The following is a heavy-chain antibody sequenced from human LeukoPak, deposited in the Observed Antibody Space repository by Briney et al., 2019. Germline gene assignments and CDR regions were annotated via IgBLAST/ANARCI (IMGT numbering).Heavy chain of an antibody. D-gene: IGHD5-18*01. CDR2: IYHSGSA. V-gene: IGHV4-4*02. J-gene: IGHJ4*02. CDR3: ARDVGTALVTGDY. CDR1: GGSISSNNW. Sequence: SETLSLTCGVSGGSISSNNWWSWVRQPPGQGLEWIGEIYHSGSANYNPSLKSRVNISVDKSKNQLSLKLISVTAADTAVYYCARDVGTALVTGDYWGQGTLVTVSS.